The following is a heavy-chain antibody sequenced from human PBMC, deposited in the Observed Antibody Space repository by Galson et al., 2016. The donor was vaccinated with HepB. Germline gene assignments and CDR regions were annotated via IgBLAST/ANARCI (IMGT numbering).Heavy chain of an antibody. CDR1: GFTLNTYA. D-gene: IGHD6-13*01. CDR3: TRRPRGYRGGWCDY. Sequence: SLRLSCAASGFTLNTYAMSWVRQAPGKGLEWVSTLTGNSASTYYADSVSGRFNVSRDDSTNTLYLQMNNLRAEDTALYYCTRRPRGYRGGWCDYWGQGTLVTVSS. CDR2: LTGNSAST. V-gene: IGHV3-23*01. J-gene: IGHJ4*02.